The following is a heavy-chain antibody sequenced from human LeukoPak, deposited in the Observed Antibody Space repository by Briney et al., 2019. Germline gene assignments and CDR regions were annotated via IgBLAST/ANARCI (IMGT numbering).Heavy chain of an antibody. J-gene: IGHJ4*02. CDR2: INSDGSTT. CDR3: ARAGNYYFEY. CDR1: GFTFRTYW. D-gene: IGHD3-10*01. V-gene: IGHV3-74*01. Sequence: GGSLRLSCATSGFTFRTYWMHWVRQTPGQGLVWVSRINSDGSTTNYADSVKGRFTVSRDNAQNTLYLQMSSLRAEDTAVYYCARAGNYYFEYWGQGALVTVSS.